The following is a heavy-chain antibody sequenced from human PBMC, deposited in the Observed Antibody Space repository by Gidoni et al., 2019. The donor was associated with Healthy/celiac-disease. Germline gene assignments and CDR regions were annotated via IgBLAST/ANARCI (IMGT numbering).Heavy chain of an antibody. J-gene: IGHJ4*02. D-gene: IGHD6-6*01. V-gene: IGHV4-30-4*01. CDR1: GGSISSDDYY. Sequence: QVQLQESGPGLVKPSQTLSLTCTVSGGSISSDDYYWSWIRQPPGKGLEWIGYISYSGSTYYNPSLKSRLTISVDTSKNQFSLKLSSVTAADTAVYYCANQLVGYYFDYWGLGTLVTVSS. CDR3: ANQLVGYYFDY. CDR2: ISYSGST.